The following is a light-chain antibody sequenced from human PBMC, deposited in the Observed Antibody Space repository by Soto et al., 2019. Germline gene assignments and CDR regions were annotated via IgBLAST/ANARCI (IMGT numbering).Light chain of an antibody. J-gene: IGLJ1*01. V-gene: IGLV1-47*01. CDR2: RNN. CDR1: SSNIASNN. CDR3: ATWDDSLNGFYV. Sequence: QSVLTQPPSASGTPGQRVTISCSGSSSNIASNNVNWYQQLPGTAPKLLIYRNNQRPSGVPDRFSGSKSGTSASLAISGLRSDDEADYFCATWDDSLNGFYVFGTGTKLTVL.